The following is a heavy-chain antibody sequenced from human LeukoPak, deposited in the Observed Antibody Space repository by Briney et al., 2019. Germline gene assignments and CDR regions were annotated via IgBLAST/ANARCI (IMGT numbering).Heavy chain of an antibody. D-gene: IGHD6-13*01. CDR1: GYTFTSYD. V-gene: IGHV1-8*01. CDR3: ARVDWDSSSWYYYYYYMDV. CDR2: MNPNSGNT. Sequence: GASVKVSCKASGYTFTSYDINWVRQATGQGLERMGWMNPNSGNTGYAQKFQGRVTMTRNTSISTAYMELSSLRSEDTAVYYCARVDWDSSSWYYYYYYMDVWGKGTTVTVSS. J-gene: IGHJ6*03.